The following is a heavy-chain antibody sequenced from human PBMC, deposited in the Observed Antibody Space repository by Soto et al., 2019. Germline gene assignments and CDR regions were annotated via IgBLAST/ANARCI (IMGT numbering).Heavy chain of an antibody. CDR1: GFAFSSYA. CDR2: ICCSVGST. D-gene: IGHD3-3*01. J-gene: IGHJ4*02. Sequence: GGSLRLSCAATGFAFSSYAMIWVRQAPGKGLKYVSSICCSVGSTYYADSVNVRLTISKYNYKNTLYLQMNSLRAEDTAVYYCLKDSPHCDFWSGYANQQPGYWGQGTLVTVSS. CDR3: LKDSPHCDFWSGYANQQPGY. V-gene: IGHV3-23*01.